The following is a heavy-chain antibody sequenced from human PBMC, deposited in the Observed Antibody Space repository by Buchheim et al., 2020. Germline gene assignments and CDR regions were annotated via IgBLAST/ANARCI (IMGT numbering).Heavy chain of an antibody. CDR2: IYYSGST. CDR3: ARHAYCTNGVCHLDY. Sequence: QVQLQESGPGLVKPSETLSLTCTVSGGSISSYYWSWIRQPPGKGLEWIGYIYYSGSTNYNPSLKSRVTISVDTSKNQFSLKLSSVTAADTAVYYCARHAYCTNGVCHLDYWGQGTL. CDR1: GGSISSYY. J-gene: IGHJ4*02. V-gene: IGHV4-59*08. D-gene: IGHD2-8*01.